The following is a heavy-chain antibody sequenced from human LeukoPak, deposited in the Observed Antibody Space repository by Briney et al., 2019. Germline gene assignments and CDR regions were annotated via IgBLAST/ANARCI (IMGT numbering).Heavy chain of an antibody. CDR3: VKPQYSSGWLGY. V-gene: IGHV3-64D*06. J-gene: IGHJ4*02. Sequence: PGGSLRLSWSASGFTFSSSPMHWVRQAPGKGLEYVSAITNDGGSTYSADSVRGRFTISRDNSKNTLYLQMSSLRADDTAVYYCVKPQYSSGWLGYWGQGTLVTVSS. CDR1: GFTFSSSP. D-gene: IGHD6-19*01. CDR2: ITNDGGST.